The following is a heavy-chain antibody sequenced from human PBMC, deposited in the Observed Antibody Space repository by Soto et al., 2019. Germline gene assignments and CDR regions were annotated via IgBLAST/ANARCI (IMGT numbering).Heavy chain of an antibody. CDR3: ARLETHGHCSSTGCYSGWFDP. V-gene: IGHV5-51*01. D-gene: IGHD2-2*03. Sequence: GESLKIYCKGSGYSFTSYWIGWVRQMPGKGLEWMGIIYPVDSDNRYIPSFQGQVTISADKSISTAYLQWSSLKASDTAMYYCARLETHGHCSSTGCYSGWFDPWGQGTVVTVSS. CDR2: IYPVDSDN. J-gene: IGHJ5*02. CDR1: GYSFTSYW.